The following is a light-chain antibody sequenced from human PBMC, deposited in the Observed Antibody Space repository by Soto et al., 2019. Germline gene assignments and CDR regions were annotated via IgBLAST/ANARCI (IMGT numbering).Light chain of an antibody. J-gene: IGKJ1*01. CDR1: QSVSSSY. CDR2: GAS. Sequence: EIVLTQSPGTLSLSPGERATLSCRASQSVSSSYLAWYQRKPGQAPRLLIYGASSRATGIPDRFSGSGSGTDFTLTISRLEPEDFAVYYCQQYGSSPRTFGQGTTGDIK. V-gene: IGKV3-20*01. CDR3: QQYGSSPRT.